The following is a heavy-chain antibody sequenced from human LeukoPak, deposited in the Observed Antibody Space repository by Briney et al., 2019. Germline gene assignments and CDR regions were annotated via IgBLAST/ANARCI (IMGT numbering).Heavy chain of an antibody. J-gene: IGHJ4*02. CDR2: ISSSSYI. V-gene: IGHV3-21*01. Sequence: GGSLRLSCAASGFTFSSYSMNWVRQAPGKGLEWVSSISSSSYIYYADSVKGRFTISRDNAKNSLYLQMNSLRAEDTAVYYCARGRIAARPFHFDYWGQGTLVTVSS. CDR3: ARGRIAARPFHFDY. D-gene: IGHD6-6*01. CDR1: GFTFSSYS.